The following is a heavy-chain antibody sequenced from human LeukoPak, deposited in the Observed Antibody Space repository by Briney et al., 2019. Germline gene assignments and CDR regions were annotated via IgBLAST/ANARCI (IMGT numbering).Heavy chain of an antibody. CDR1: GFTFSSYW. CDR3: AKSSSSWRYFDY. V-gene: IGHV3-7*03. Sequence: GGSLRPSCAPSGFTFSSYWMSWVRQAPGKGLEWVANIKQDGSEKYYVDAVKGRFTISRDNAKNSLYLQMNSLRAEDTAVYYCAKSSSSWRYFDYWGQGTLVTVSS. D-gene: IGHD6-13*01. CDR2: IKQDGSEK. J-gene: IGHJ4*02.